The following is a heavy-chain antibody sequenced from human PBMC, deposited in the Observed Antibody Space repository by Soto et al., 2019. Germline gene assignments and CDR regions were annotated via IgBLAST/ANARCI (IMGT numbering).Heavy chain of an antibody. J-gene: IGHJ4*02. CDR2: ISSSSNYI. CDR1: GFNFSTYS. Sequence: EVQLVESGGGLVKPGGSLRLSCAASGFNFSTYSMTWVRQAPGKGLDWVSSISSSSNYIYYTDSVKGRFTISRDNAKNSLYLHMNSLRAEDTAVYFCASGSYWGDNWGQGTLVTVSS. V-gene: IGHV3-21*02. D-gene: IGHD3-10*01. CDR3: ASGSYWGDN.